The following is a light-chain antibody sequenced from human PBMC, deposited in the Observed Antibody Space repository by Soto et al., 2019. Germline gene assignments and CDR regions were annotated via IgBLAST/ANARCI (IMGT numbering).Light chain of an antibody. J-gene: IGLJ2*01. CDR1: SSNNGSNT. V-gene: IGLV1-44*01. CDR2: GNN. Sequence: QSVLTQPPSASGTPGQRVTISCSGSSSNNGSNTVTWYQQLPGTAPKLLIFGNNQRPSGVPDRFSGSKSGTSASLAISGLQSEDEADYYCAAWDDSLSGLVVFGGGTKLTVL. CDR3: AAWDDSLSGLVV.